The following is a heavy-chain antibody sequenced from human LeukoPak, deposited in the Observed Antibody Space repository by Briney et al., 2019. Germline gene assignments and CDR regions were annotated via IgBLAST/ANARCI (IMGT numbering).Heavy chain of an antibody. V-gene: IGHV3-23*01. CDR1: GFTFSSYG. CDR2: ISGSGGST. J-gene: IGHJ4*02. CDR3: AKAPVTTCRGAYCYPFDY. D-gene: IGHD2-21*01. Sequence: GGSLRLSCAASGFTFSSYGMSWVRQAPGKGLEWVSSISGSGGSTSDADSVKGRFTISRDSSKNTLFLQMNRLRPEDAAVYYCAKAPVTTCRGAYCYPFDYWGQGTLVTVSS.